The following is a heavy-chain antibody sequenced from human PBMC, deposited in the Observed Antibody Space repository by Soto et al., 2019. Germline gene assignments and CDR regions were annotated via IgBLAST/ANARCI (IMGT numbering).Heavy chain of an antibody. CDR3: GFRHWAEWLVPAGSFDY. V-gene: IGHV3-23*01. J-gene: IGHJ4*02. CDR2: ISGRGDST. Sequence: PGGSLRLSCTASGFPFVNFAMNWVRLALGQGQEWVSTISGRGDSTYYADAVKGRFTTSSDNSRNTLYLHMSGRSAEDSATYYCGFRHWAEWLVPAGSFDYWGQGT. D-gene: IGHD5-12*01. CDR1: GFPFVNFA.